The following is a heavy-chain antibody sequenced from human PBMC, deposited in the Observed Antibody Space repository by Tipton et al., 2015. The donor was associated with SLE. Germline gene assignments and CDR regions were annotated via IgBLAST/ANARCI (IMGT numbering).Heavy chain of an antibody. V-gene: IGHV4-59*01. CDR2: IYNSGTT. J-gene: IGHJ3*02. CDR3: ARGRTIFGVVPAGDSFDI. D-gene: IGHD3-3*01. Sequence: LRLSCTVSGDSISTYYWSWIRQPPGKGLEWIGYIYNSGTTDYNPPLKSRVAISVDTSKTHFSLKLRSLTAADTAVYYCARGRTIFGVVPAGDSFDIWGQGTMVTVSS. CDR1: GDSISTYY.